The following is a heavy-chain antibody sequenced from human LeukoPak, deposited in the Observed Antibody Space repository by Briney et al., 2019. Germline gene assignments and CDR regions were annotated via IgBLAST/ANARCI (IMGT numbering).Heavy chain of an antibody. V-gene: IGHV3-30*04. D-gene: IGHD3-3*01. Sequence: GGSLRLSCAASGFTFSSYAMHWVRQAPGKGLEWVAVISYDGSNKYYADSVKGRFTSSRDNSKNTLDLQMNSLRAEDTAVYYCARDGYVLRFLEWLRDIWYYFDYWGQGTLVTVSS. CDR2: ISYDGSNK. CDR3: ARDGYVLRFLEWLRDIWYYFDY. J-gene: IGHJ4*02. CDR1: GFTFSSYA.